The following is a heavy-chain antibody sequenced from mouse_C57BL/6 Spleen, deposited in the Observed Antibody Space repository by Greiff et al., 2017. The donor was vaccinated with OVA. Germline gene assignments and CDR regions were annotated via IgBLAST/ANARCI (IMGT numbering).Heavy chain of an antibody. D-gene: IGHD2-3*01. CDR1: GYTFTSYW. V-gene: IGHV1-64*01. CDR3: ARNDGYYVAWFAY. J-gene: IGHJ3*01. CDR2: IHPNSGST. Sequence: QVQLQQSGAELVKPGASVKLSCKASGYTFTSYWMHWVKQRPGQGLEWIGMIHPNSGSTNYNEKFKSKATLTVDKSSSTAYMQLSSLTSEDSAVYYCARNDGYYVAWFAYWGQGTLVTVSA.